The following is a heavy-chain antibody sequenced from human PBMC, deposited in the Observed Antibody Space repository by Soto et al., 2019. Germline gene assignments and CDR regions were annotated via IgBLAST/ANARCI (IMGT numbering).Heavy chain of an antibody. Sequence: QLQLQESGSGLVKPSQTLSLTCAVSGGSISSGGYSWSWIRQPPGKGLEWIGYIYHSGSTYYNPSLTSRVTISVDRSKTQCSLKLSSVTAAYTAVYYCARVSDGGELDYWGQGTLVIVSA. CDR2: IYHSGST. CDR3: ARVSDGGELDY. D-gene: IGHD1-26*01. J-gene: IGHJ4*02. V-gene: IGHV4-30-2*01. CDR1: GGSISSGGYS.